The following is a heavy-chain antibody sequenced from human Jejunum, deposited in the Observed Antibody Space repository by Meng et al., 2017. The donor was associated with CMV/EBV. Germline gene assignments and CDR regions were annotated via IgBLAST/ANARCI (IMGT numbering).Heavy chain of an antibody. CDR3: VTNSGGLGY. J-gene: IGHJ4*01. CDR1: GFAFSSYA. CDR2: VSAGGGST. V-gene: IGHV3-23*01. D-gene: IGHD6-19*01. Sequence: EAELLESGGGLIQPGGSLRLSCAASGFAFSSYAMSWVRQAPGKGLEWVSGVSAGGGSTFYADSVKGRFTISRDPSKNTLYLQMNSLTTEDTAVYFCVTNSGGLGYWGHGTLVTVSS.